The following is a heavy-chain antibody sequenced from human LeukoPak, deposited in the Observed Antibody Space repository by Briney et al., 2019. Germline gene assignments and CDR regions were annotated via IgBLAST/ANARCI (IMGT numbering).Heavy chain of an antibody. CDR1: GFTFSSYG. Sequence: GGSLRLSCAASGFTFSSYGMHWVRQAPGKGLEWVAFIRYDGSNKYYADSVKGRFTISRDNSKNTPYLQMNSLRAEDTAVYYCAKLGKGYCSSTSCYLDYWGQGTLVTVSS. CDR2: IRYDGSNK. CDR3: AKLGKGYCSSTSCYLDY. J-gene: IGHJ4*02. V-gene: IGHV3-30*02. D-gene: IGHD2-2*01.